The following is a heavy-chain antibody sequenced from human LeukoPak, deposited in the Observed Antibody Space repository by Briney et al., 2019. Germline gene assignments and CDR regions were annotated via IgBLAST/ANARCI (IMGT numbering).Heavy chain of an antibody. CDR3: AKDWGNWGYGYYFDH. D-gene: IGHD7-27*01. CDR1: GFTFSSYA. V-gene: IGHV3-30*18. Sequence: GGSLRLSCAASGFTFSSYAMTWVRQAPGKGLEWVAVASYDGSNKYYADSVKGRFTISRDNPKNTLYLQMNSLRAEDTAVYYCAKDWGNWGYGYYFDHWGQGTLVTVSS. CDR2: ASYDGSNK. J-gene: IGHJ4*02.